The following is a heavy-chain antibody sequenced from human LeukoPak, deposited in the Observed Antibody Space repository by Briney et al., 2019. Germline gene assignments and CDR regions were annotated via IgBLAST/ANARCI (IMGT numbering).Heavy chain of an antibody. Sequence: SETLSLTCTVSGGSISSSGYYWGWIRQPPGKGLEWIASIYYSGSTYYNPSLKSQVTISVDTSKNQLSLKLSSLTAADTAVYYCARHEYSGSYYGLSWFDPWGQGTLVTVSS. CDR3: ARHEYSGSYYGLSWFDP. CDR2: IYYSGST. CDR1: GGSISSSGYY. V-gene: IGHV4-39*01. J-gene: IGHJ5*02. D-gene: IGHD1-26*01.